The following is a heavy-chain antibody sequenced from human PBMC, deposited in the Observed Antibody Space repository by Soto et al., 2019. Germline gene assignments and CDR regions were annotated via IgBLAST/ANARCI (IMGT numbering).Heavy chain of an antibody. Sequence: SETLSLTCSVFGGSISSYYWSWIRQPAGKGLEWIGRIYNSGTTNYNPSLESRVTLSVDPSKNQISLKLSSATAADTAIYYCARGPYCGDECYFAYWGQGTLVTVSS. J-gene: IGHJ4*02. D-gene: IGHD2-21*01. CDR1: GGSISSYY. CDR3: ARGPYCGDECYFAY. V-gene: IGHV4-4*07. CDR2: IYNSGTT.